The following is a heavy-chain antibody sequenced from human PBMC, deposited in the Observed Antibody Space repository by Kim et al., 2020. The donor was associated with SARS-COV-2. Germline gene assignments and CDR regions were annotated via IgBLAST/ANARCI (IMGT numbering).Heavy chain of an antibody. Sequence: GESLKISCKGSGYSFTSYWIGWVRQMPGKGLEWMGIIYPGDSDTRYSPSFQGQVTISADKSISTAYLQWSSLKASDTAMYYCARTMALTAYYGSGVTYYYGVDVWGQGTTVTVSS. V-gene: IGHV5-51*01. D-gene: IGHD3-10*01. J-gene: IGHJ6*02. CDR3: ARTMALTAYYGSGVTYYYGVDV. CDR2: IYPGDSDT. CDR1: GYSFTSYW.